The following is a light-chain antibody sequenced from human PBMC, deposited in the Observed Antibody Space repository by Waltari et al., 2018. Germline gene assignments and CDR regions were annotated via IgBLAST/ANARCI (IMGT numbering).Light chain of an antibody. CDR3: QHYESLPVT. J-gene: IGKJ1*01. V-gene: IGKV3-20*01. Sequence: EIVLTQSPGTLSLSSGERATLSCRASESISTYLAWYQQKPGQATRLLIYHASSRATGIPDRXSGSGSGTDFSLTIXRLEPEDFAVYYCQHYESLPVTFGQGTKXEIK. CDR2: HAS. CDR1: ESISTY.